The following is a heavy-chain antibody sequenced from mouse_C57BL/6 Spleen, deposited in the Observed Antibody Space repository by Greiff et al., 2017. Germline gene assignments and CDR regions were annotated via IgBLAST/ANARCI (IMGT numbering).Heavy chain of an antibody. V-gene: IGHV1-64*01. CDR1: GYTFTSYW. J-gene: IGHJ2*01. D-gene: IGHD1-1*01. CDR2: IHPNSGST. Sequence: VKLQQPGAELVKPGASVKLSCKASGYTFTSYWMHWVKQRPGQGLEWIGMIHPNSGSTNYNEKFKSKATLTVDKSSSTAYMQLSSLTSEDSAVYYCARSPITTVVAGDFDYWGQGTTLTVSS. CDR3: ARSPITTVVAGDFDY.